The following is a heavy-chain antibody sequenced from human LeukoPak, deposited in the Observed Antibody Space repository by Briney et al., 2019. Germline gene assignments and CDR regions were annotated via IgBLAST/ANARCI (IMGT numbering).Heavy chain of an antibody. J-gene: IGHJ3*02. Sequence: SGGSLRLSCAASGFTVSSNYMSWVRQAPGKGLEWVSVIYSGGSTYYADSVKGRFIISRDNSKNTLFLQMDSLRAEDMAVYYCARGRYAMVRGVIIKGDAFDIWGQGTMVTVSS. V-gene: IGHV3-53*05. CDR3: ARGRYAMVRGVIIKGDAFDI. CDR1: GFTVSSNY. CDR2: IYSGGST. D-gene: IGHD3-10*01.